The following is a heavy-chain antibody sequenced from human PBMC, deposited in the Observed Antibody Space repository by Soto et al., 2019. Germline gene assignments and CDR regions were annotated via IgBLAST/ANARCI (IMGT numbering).Heavy chain of an antibody. CDR2: INPATGAA. CDR3: AGGGGVGVAGSAAFDM. Sequence: QLHLVQSGAVVKKPGASVTVSCSASGYPVTAYYMHWVRQAPGRGLEWMGGINPATGAAKYTQTFQGRVHMTRAPSTSTVFMELSGRTSGDTAVFYWAGGGGVGVAGSAAFDMWGQGTVVTVSS. V-gene: IGHV1-2*02. D-gene: IGHD3-3*01. J-gene: IGHJ3*02. CDR1: GYPVTAYY.